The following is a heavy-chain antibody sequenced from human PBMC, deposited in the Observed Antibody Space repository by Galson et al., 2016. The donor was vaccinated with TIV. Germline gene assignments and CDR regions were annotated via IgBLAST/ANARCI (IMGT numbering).Heavy chain of an antibody. CDR2: IWYEGNNR. D-gene: IGHD4-11*01. Sequence: SLRLSCATSGFTFSRYGMHWVRQAPGKGLEWVAVIWYEGNNRDYADSVKGRFTISRDNSKNTLYLHMNSLRVEDTAVYYCARGADNDYTNYGLSYWGQGTLVIVSS. CDR1: GFTFSRYG. V-gene: IGHV3-33*01. CDR3: ARGADNDYTNYGLSY. J-gene: IGHJ4*02.